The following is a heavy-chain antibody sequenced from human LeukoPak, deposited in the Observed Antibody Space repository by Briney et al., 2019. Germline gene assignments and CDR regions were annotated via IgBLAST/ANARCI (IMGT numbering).Heavy chain of an antibody. CDR1: GGSFSGGDYY. CDR3: AAFDSATYDAFDI. V-gene: IGHV4-30-4*01. Sequence: SQTLSLTCAVSGGSFSGGDYYWSWIRQPPGMDLEWIGYIYYSGRTYYNPSLKSRLTISVDTSKKQFSLKLSSVTAADTAVYYCAAFDSATYDAFDIWGQGTMVTVSS. J-gene: IGHJ3*02. D-gene: IGHD3-22*01. CDR2: IYYSGRT.